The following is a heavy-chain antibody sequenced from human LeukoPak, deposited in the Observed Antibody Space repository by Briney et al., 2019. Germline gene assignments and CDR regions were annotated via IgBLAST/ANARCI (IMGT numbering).Heavy chain of an antibody. Sequence: QSGGSLRLSCAASGFTFSSYGMHWVRQAPGKGLEWVAVIWYDGSNKYYADSVKGRFTISRDNSKNTLYLQMNSLRAEDTAVYYCARALTRYNWNLPGDIWGQGTMVTVSS. CDR2: IWYDGSNK. D-gene: IGHD1-20*01. V-gene: IGHV3-33*01. CDR1: GFTFSSYG. J-gene: IGHJ3*02. CDR3: ARALTRYNWNLPGDI.